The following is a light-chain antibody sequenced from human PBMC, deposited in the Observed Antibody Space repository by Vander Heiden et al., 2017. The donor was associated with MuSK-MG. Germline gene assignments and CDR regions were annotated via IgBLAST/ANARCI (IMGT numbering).Light chain of an antibody. Sequence: SYLLPQQPPRSGAPGETARITCGGNNIGSKSVHWYHQRPGQAPVLVIYYDSDRPSGIPERFSGSNSGNTATLTISRVEAGDEADYYCQVWDSSSDLGVFGTGTKVTVL. CDR1: NIGSKS. J-gene: IGLJ1*01. V-gene: IGLV3-21*04. CDR2: YDS. CDR3: QVWDSSSDLGV.